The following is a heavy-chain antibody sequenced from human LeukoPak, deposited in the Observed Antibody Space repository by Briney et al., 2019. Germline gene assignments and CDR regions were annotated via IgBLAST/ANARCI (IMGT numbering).Heavy chain of an antibody. CDR3: ARDLEGYGGPIDY. Sequence: SWVRQAPGKGLEWIGYIYYSGSTYYNPSLKSRVTISIDTSKNQFSLKLSSVTAADTAVYYCARDLEGYGGPIDYWGQGTLVTVSS. D-gene: IGHD4-23*01. J-gene: IGHJ4*02. V-gene: IGHV4-30-4*08. CDR2: IYYSGST.